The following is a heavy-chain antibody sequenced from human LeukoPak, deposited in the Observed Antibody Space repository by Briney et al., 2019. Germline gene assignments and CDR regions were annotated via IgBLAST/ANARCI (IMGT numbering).Heavy chain of an antibody. CDR2: IYSGGGT. CDR1: GFTVTSNY. D-gene: IGHD3-9*01. J-gene: IGHJ3*02. Sequence: SGGSLRLSCAASGFTVTSNYMTWVRQAPGKGLEWVSVIYSGGGTNYADSVKGRFTISRDNSKNTLYLQMTSLRAEDTALYYCAKGLRYFDWLGAFDIWGQGTMVTVSS. CDR3: AKGLRYFDWLGAFDI. V-gene: IGHV3-53*05.